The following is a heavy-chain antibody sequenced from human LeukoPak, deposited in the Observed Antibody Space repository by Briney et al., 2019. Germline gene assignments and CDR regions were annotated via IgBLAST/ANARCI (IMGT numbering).Heavy chain of an antibody. CDR3: ARDPRGSYYFDY. J-gene: IGHJ4*02. CDR2: ISYDGSNK. CDR1: GFTFSSYA. Sequence: GRSLRLSCAASGFTFSSYAMHWVRQAPGKGLEWVAVISYDGSNKYYADSVKGRFTISRDNSKNTLYLQMNSLRAEDTAVYYCARDPRGSYYFDYWGQGTLVTVSS. D-gene: IGHD3-10*01. V-gene: IGHV3-30-3*01.